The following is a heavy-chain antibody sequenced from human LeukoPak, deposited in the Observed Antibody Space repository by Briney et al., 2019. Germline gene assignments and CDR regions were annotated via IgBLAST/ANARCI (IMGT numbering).Heavy chain of an antibody. V-gene: IGHV5-51*01. CDR3: ARLGDYDILTGYPSPPPYYYYGMDV. CDR2: IYPGDSDT. Sequence: GESLKISCKGSGYSFTSYWIGWVRQMPGKGLEWMGIIYPGDSDTRYSPSFQGQVTISADKSISAAYLQWSSLKASDTAMYYCARLGDYDILTGYPSPPPYYYYGMDVWGQGTTVTVSS. CDR1: GYSFTSYW. J-gene: IGHJ6*02. D-gene: IGHD3-9*01.